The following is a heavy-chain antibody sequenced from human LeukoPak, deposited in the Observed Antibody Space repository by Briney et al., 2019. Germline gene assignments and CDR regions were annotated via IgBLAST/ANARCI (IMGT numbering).Heavy chain of an antibody. CDR3: ARVRTSVAGMWFDP. J-gene: IGHJ5*02. Sequence: PGGSLRLSCAASGFTFSSYGMPWVRQAPGKGLEWVAVISYDGSNKYYADSVKGRFTISRHNSKNTLYLQMNSLRAEDTAVYYCARVRTSVAGMWFDPWGQGTLVTVSS. V-gene: IGHV3-30*03. CDR1: GFTFSSYG. D-gene: IGHD6-19*01. CDR2: ISYDGSNK.